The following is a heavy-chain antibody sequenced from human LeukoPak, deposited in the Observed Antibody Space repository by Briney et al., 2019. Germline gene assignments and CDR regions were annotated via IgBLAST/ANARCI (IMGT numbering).Heavy chain of an antibody. J-gene: IGHJ4*02. V-gene: IGHV3-23*01. CDR1: GITLSNYG. Sequence: GGSLRLSCAVSGITLSNYGMSWVRQAPGKGLEWVAGISGSGGRTNYADAVKGRFTISRDNAKNTLFLQMNSLRVEDTAVYFCAKRGVVIRVIVGLHKEACYFDSWGQGALVTVSS. D-gene: IGHD3-22*01. CDR2: ISGSGGRT. CDR3: AKRGVVIRVIVGLHKEACYFDS.